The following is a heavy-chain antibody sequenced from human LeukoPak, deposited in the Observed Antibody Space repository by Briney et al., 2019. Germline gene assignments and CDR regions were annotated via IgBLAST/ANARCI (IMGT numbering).Heavy chain of an antibody. CDR1: GITFSSYS. V-gene: IGHV3-48*01. J-gene: IGHJ4*02. CDR2: LSSDNYTI. D-gene: IGHD6-19*01. Sequence: PGGSLRLSCAASGITFSSYSMNWVRQAPGKGLEWISYLSSDNYTIYYADSVKGRFIISRDNAKDSLYLQMNSLRAEDTAVYYCAREVYSSDLGYWGQGTLVTVSS. CDR3: AREVYSSDLGY.